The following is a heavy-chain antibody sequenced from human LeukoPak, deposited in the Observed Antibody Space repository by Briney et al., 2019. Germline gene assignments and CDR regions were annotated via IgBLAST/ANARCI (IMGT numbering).Heavy chain of an antibody. Sequence: PGGSLRLSCAASGFSASSNYMSWVRQAPGKGLEWVSVIHNDDNTYDADSVKGRFTISRDNSKNTLYLQMNSLRAEDTAVYFCARSGGHTFESWGQGTLVTVS. CDR1: GFSASSNY. D-gene: IGHD3-16*01. CDR2: IHNDDNT. V-gene: IGHV3-66*01. CDR3: ARSGGHTFES. J-gene: IGHJ5*01.